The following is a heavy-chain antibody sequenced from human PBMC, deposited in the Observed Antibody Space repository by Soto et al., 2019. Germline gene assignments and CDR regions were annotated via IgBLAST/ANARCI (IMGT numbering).Heavy chain of an antibody. CDR2: IYHSGST. D-gene: IGHD1-20*01. V-gene: IGHV4-4*02. CDR1: GGSISSSNW. CDR3: ARVARTYPRPGPAYNWNLPDYGMDV. Sequence: QVQLQESGPGLVKPSGTLSLTCAVSGGSISSSNWWSWVRQPPGKGREWIGGIYHSGSTNYNPSRKGRVTLSVSKSKNQLPLRLSSVTAADTAVYYCARVARTYPRPGPAYNWNLPDYGMDVWGQGTTVTVSS. J-gene: IGHJ6*02.